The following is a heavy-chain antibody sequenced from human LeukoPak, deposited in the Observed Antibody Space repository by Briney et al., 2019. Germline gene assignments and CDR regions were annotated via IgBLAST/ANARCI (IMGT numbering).Heavy chain of an antibody. CDR1: GYSISSGYY. CDR3: ARGYWNYDY. Sequence: SETLSLTCAVSGYSISSGYYWGWIRQPPGKGLEWIGSIYHSGSTYYNPSLKSRVTISVDTSKNQFSLKLSSVTAADTAVYYCARGYWNYDYWGQGTLVTVPS. V-gene: IGHV4-38-2*01. CDR2: IYHSGST. J-gene: IGHJ4*02. D-gene: IGHD1-1*01.